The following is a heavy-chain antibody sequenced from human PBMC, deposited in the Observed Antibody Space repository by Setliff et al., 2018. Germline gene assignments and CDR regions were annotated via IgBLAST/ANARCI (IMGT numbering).Heavy chain of an antibody. J-gene: IGHJ4*02. D-gene: IGHD1-26*01. Sequence: PSVKVSCKASGYTFTTYDINWVRLAPGQGLEWMGWISVHNGRTIYAERLQARVTMTTDTSTSTAYMELRGLTSDDTAVYYCARGSDYAGTYSGGFWGQGTLVTVSS. V-gene: IGHV1-18*01. CDR2: ISVHNGRT. CDR1: GYTFTTYD. CDR3: ARGSDYAGTYSGGF.